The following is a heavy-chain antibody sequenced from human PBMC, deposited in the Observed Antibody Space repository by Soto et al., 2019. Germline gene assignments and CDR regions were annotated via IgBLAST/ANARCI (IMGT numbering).Heavy chain of an antibody. J-gene: IGHJ4*02. D-gene: IGHD3-22*01. V-gene: IGHV4-39*01. CDR2: IYYSGST. CDR1: GGSISSSSYY. Sequence: QLQLQESGPGLVKPSETLSLTCTVSGGSISSSSYYWGWIRQPPGKGLEWIGSIYYSGSTYCNPSRHIRPTLSVATPKHPSSLQLRPVTAADTAVYYCARDYDSSGDYWGQGPPVTVSS. CDR3: ARDYDSSGDY.